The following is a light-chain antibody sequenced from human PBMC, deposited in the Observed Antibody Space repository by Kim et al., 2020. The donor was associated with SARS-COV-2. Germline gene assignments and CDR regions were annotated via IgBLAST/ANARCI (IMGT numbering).Light chain of an antibody. Sequence: PGGTVTLTCASSTGAVNSGYYPNWFQQNPGQAPRSLLYSTSNKHSWTPARFSGSLLGGKAALTLSGVQPEDEADYYCLLYHGGTWVFGGGTQLTVL. CDR3: LLYHGGTWV. CDR2: STS. CDR1: TGAVNSGYY. J-gene: IGLJ3*02. V-gene: IGLV7-43*01.